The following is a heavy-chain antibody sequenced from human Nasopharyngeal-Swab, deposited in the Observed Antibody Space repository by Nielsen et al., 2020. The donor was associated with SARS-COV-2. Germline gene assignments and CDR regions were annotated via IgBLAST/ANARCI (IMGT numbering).Heavy chain of an antibody. CDR1: GDTFTSYG. CDR3: ARDRTAAGTGWFDP. CDR2: ISAYNGNT. Sequence: ASLTVSCKASGDTFTSYGISWGRQAPGQGLEWMGWISAYNGNTNYAQKLQGRVTMTTDTSTSTAYMELRSLRSDDTAVYYCARDRTAAGTGWFDPWGQGTLVTVSS. D-gene: IGHD6-13*01. J-gene: IGHJ5*02. V-gene: IGHV1-18*01.